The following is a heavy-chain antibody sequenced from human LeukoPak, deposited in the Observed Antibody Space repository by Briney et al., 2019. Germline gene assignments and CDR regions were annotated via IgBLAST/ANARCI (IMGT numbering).Heavy chain of an antibody. Sequence: SETLSLTCAVYGGSFSGYYWSWIRQPPGKGLEWIGEINHSGSTNYNPSLKSRVTISVDTSKNQFSLKLSSVTAADTAVYYCARPSAPYDFWSEGDPNFDYWGQGTLVTVSS. CDR2: INHSGST. D-gene: IGHD3-3*01. J-gene: IGHJ4*02. CDR3: ARPSAPYDFWSEGDPNFDY. CDR1: GGSFSGYY. V-gene: IGHV4-34*01.